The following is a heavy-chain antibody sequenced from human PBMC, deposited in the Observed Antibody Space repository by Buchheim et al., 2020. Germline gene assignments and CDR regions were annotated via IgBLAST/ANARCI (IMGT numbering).Heavy chain of an antibody. Sequence: QVQLVQSGAEVKKPGASVKVSCKASGYTFTGYYMHWMRQRPGQGLEWMGGILPLFRTTKYAERFQARVTIGADESTGTTYMELSSLKSEDTAVYYCARDGVLANSDVDAFDIWGRGT. V-gene: IGHV1-69*01. J-gene: IGHJ3*02. CDR3: ARDGVLANSDVDAFDI. CDR2: ILPLFRTT. D-gene: IGHD2/OR15-2a*01. CDR1: GYTFTGYY.